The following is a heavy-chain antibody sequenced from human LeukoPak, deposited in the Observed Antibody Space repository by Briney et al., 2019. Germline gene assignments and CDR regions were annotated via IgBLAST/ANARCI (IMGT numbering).Heavy chain of an antibody. J-gene: IGHJ3*01. CDR3: AREFTVGPTQTDAFDV. CDR1: GFTLSSYW. CDR2: IKSDGSST. V-gene: IGHV3-74*01. Sequence: PGGSLSLSCAASGFTLSSYWMHWVRQVPGKGPLWVSRIKSDGSSTSYADSVKGRSTISRDNAKNTLYLQMNGLRVEDTAIYYCAREFTVGPTQTDAFDVWGQGTMVTVSS. D-gene: IGHD1-26*01.